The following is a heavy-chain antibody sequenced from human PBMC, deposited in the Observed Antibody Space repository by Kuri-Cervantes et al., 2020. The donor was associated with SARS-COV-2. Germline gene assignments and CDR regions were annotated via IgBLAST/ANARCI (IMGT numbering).Heavy chain of an antibody. J-gene: IGHJ6*02. D-gene: IGHD1-26*01. CDR2: IWYDGSNK. V-gene: IGHV3-33*01. CDR1: GFTFSSYG. CDR3: ARKGGEVGATLYGMDV. Sequence: LSLTCAASGFTFSSYGMHWVRQAPGKGLEWVAVIWYDGSNKYYADSVKGRFTISRDNSKNTLYLQMNSLRAEDTAVYYCARKGGEVGATLYGMDVWGQGTTVTVSS.